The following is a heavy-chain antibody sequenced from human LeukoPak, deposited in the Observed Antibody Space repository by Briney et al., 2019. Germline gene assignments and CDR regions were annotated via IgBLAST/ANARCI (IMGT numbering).Heavy chain of an antibody. CDR3: AGSFSGYYYYGMDV. J-gene: IGHJ6*02. CDR1: GYTFTSYG. Sequence: ASVKVSCKASGYTFTSYGISWVRQAPGQGLEWMGWISAYNGNTNYAQKLQGSVTMTTDTSTSTAYMELRSLRSDDTAVYYCAGSFSGYYYYGMDVWGQGTTVTVSS. CDR2: ISAYNGNT. D-gene: IGHD3-10*01. V-gene: IGHV1-18*01.